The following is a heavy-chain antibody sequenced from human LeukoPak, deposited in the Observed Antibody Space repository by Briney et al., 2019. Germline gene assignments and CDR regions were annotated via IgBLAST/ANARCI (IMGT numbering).Heavy chain of an antibody. D-gene: IGHD6-19*01. Sequence: GGSLRLSCAASGFTVSSNYMSWVRQAPGKGLEWVSVIYSGGSTYYADSVKGRFTISRDNSKNTLYLQMNSLGAEDTAVYYCAKDSSSGWSKYGMDVWGQGTTVTVSS. CDR2: IYSGGST. V-gene: IGHV3-53*05. CDR3: AKDSSSGWSKYGMDV. CDR1: GFTVSSNY. J-gene: IGHJ6*02.